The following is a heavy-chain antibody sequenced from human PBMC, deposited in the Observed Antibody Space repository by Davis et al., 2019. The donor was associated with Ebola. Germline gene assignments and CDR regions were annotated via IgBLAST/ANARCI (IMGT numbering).Heavy chain of an antibody. Sequence: AASVKVSCKASGYTFTSYYMHWVRQAPGQGLEWMGWMNPNSGNTGYAQKFQGRVTMTRNTSISTAYMELSSLRSEDTAVYYCARDVYSSSSDYFDYWGQGTLVTVSS. D-gene: IGHD6-6*01. CDR3: ARDVYSSSSDYFDY. CDR2: MNPNSGNT. V-gene: IGHV1-8*02. J-gene: IGHJ4*02. CDR1: GYTFTSYY.